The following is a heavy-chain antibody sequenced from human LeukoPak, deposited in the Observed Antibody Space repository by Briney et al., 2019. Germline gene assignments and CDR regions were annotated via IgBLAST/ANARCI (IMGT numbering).Heavy chain of an antibody. CDR2: ISGSGGST. CDR3: ARGRLRGIDAFDI. CDR1: GFTFSDNA. Sequence: GGSLTLYCAASGFTFSDNALSWVRQAPGKGLEWVSVISGSGGSTYYADSVKGRFTISRDNSKNTLYLQMDSLGAEDAAVYYCARGRLRGIDAFDIWGKGVIVTVSS. V-gene: IGHV3-23*01. J-gene: IGHJ3*02. D-gene: IGHD3-10*01.